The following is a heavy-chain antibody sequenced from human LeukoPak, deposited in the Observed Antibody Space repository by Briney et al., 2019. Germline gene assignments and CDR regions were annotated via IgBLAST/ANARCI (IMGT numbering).Heavy chain of an antibody. CDR3: AREPTLKD. CDR2: ISRSSSYT. J-gene: IGHJ4*02. V-gene: IGHV3-21*04. CDR1: GFTFSSYS. Sequence: GGSLRLSCAASGFTFSSYSMNWVRQAPGKGLEWVSSISRSSSYTYYADSVKGRFTISRDNSKNTLYLQMNSLRAEDTAVYYCAREPTLKDWGQGTLVTVSS.